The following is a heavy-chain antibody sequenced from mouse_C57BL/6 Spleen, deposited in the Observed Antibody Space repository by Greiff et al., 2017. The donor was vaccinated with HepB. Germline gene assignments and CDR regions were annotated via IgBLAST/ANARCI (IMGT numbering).Heavy chain of an antibody. J-gene: IGHJ3*01. V-gene: IGHV1-82*01. CDR1: GYAFSSSW. CDR3: AREDYSNPWFAY. CDR2: IYPGDGDT. D-gene: IGHD2-5*01. Sequence: VKLQQSGPELVKPGASVKISCKASGYAFSSSWMNWVKQRPGKGLEWIGRIYPGDGDTNYNGKFKGKATLTADKSSSTAYMQLSSLTSEDSAVYFCAREDYSNPWFAYWGQGTLVTVSA.